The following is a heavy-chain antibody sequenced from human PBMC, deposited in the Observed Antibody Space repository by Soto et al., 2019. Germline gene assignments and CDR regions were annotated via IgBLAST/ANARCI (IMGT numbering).Heavy chain of an antibody. D-gene: IGHD6-13*01. CDR3: ARGFGGSSWYISWFDP. V-gene: IGHV4-39*01. CDR2: IYYSGST. Sequence: QLQLQESGPGLVKPSETLSLTCTVSGGFISSSSYYWGWIRQPPGKGLEWIGSIYYSGSTYYNPSLKSRVTISVDTSKNQFSLKLSSVTAADTAVYYCARGFGGSSWYISWFDPWGQGTLVTVSS. J-gene: IGHJ5*02. CDR1: GGFISSSSYY.